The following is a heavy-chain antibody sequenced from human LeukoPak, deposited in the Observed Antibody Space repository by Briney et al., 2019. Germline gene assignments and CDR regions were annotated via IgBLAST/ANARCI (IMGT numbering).Heavy chain of an antibody. Sequence: PGASLRLSCAASGFTFSSYAMSWVRQAPGKGLEWVSAISGTGGTTYYADSVKGRFTISRDNSKNTLYLQMNSLRAEDTAVYYCARPGHYHGPGSYFPIDYWGQGTLVTVSS. CDR1: GFTFSSYA. J-gene: IGHJ4*02. CDR2: ISGTGGTT. CDR3: ARPGHYHGPGSYFPIDY. V-gene: IGHV3-23*01. D-gene: IGHD3-10*01.